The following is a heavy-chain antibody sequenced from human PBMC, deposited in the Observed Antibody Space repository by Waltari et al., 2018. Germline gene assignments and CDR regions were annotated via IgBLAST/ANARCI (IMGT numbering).Heavy chain of an antibody. D-gene: IGHD3-10*01. V-gene: IGHV1-69*01. CDR1: GYTFTSYD. J-gene: IGHJ5*02. CDR3: ARGLTYYYGSGEFDP. Sequence: QVQLVQSGAEVKKPGASVKVSCKASGYTFTSYDINWVRQATGQGLEWMGGIIPIFGTANYAQKFQGRVTITADESTSTAYMELSSLRSEDTAVYYCARGLTYYYGSGEFDPWGQGTLVTVSS. CDR2: IIPIFGTA.